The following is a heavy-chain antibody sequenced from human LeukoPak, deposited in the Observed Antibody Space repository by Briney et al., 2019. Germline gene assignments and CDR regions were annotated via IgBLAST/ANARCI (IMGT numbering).Heavy chain of an antibody. V-gene: IGHV1-2*06. Sequence: ASVKVSCKASGYTSTGYYMHWVRQAPGQGLEWMGRINPNSGGTNYAQKFQGRVTMTRDTSISTAYMELSRLRSDATAVYYCARDYFDYDSSGPLDYWGQGTLVTVSS. D-gene: IGHD3-22*01. CDR1: GYTSTGYY. CDR3: ARDYFDYDSSGPLDY. J-gene: IGHJ4*02. CDR2: INPNSGGT.